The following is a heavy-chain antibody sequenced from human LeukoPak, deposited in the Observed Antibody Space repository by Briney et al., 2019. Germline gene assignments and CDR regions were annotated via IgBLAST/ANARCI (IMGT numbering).Heavy chain of an antibody. CDR1: GFTFSNYA. CDR2: IIGSTGST. D-gene: IGHD1-26*01. V-gene: IGHV3-23*01. J-gene: IGHJ3*02. CDR3: ARGHGIVGATHAFDI. Sequence: GGSLRLSCAPSGFTFSNYAMSWVRQAPGKGLEWVSLIIGSTGSTFYADSVKGRFTISRDNAKNSLYLQMNGLRAEDTAVYYCARGHGIVGATHAFDIWGQGTMVTVSS.